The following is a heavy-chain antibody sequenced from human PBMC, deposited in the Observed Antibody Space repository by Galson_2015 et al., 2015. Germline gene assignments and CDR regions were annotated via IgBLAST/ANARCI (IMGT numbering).Heavy chain of an antibody. J-gene: IGHJ5*02. D-gene: IGHD1-7*01. Sequence: SLSLSCAASGFTLSSHAMHWVRQAPGKGLEWAAIISYDGSNKYYADSVKGRFTISRDNSKNTLYLQMNSLRPEDPAVYYCARDPDYWNFGLSGRNYNWFDPWGQGTLVTVSS. V-gene: IGHV3-30*01. CDR2: ISYDGSNK. CDR3: ARDPDYWNFGLSGRNYNWFDP. CDR1: GFTLSSHA.